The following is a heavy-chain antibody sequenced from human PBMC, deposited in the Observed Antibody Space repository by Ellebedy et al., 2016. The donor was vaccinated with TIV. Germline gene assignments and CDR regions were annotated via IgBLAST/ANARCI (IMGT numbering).Heavy chain of an antibody. D-gene: IGHD1-1*01. J-gene: IGHJ3*02. Sequence: SGPTLVXPTQTLTLTCTFSGFSVSTSGMRVSWIRQPPGKALEWLARIDWDDDKFYSTSLKTRLTISKDTSKNQVVLTMTNMDPVDTATYYCSRSTTGTTFAFDIWGQGTMVTVSS. V-gene: IGHV2-70*04. CDR2: IDWDDDK. CDR3: SRSTTGTTFAFDI. CDR1: GFSVSTSGMR.